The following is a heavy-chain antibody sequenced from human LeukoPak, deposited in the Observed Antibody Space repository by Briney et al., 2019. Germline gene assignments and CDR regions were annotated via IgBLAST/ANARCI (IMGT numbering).Heavy chain of an antibody. V-gene: IGHV1-2*02. Sequence: GASVKVSCKASGYTFTGYCMHWVRQAPGQGLEWMGWINPNSGGTNYAQKFQGRVTMTRDTSISTAYMELSRLRSDDTAVYYCARIQPRIAAAFDYWGQGTLVTVSS. CDR2: INPNSGGT. CDR3: ARIQPRIAAAFDY. CDR1: GYTFTGYC. J-gene: IGHJ4*02. D-gene: IGHD6-13*01.